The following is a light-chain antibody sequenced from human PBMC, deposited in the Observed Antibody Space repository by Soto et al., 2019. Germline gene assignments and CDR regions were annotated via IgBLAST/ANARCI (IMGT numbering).Light chain of an antibody. CDR3: QQYNGYPWT. CDR1: QRITSW. CDR2: DAS. V-gene: IGKV1-5*01. Sequence: DSQMTQSPSTLSASVGDRVTITCRASQRITSWLAWYQQKPGKAPKLLMYDASSLHSGVPSRLSGSGSGTECPLTISSLQPDDFAPYYCQQYNGYPWTFGQGTKVELK. J-gene: IGKJ1*01.